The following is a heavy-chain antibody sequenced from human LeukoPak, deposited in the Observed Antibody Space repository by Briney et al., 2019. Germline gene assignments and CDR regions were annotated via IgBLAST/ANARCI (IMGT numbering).Heavy chain of an antibody. CDR1: GFTFSTYW. CDR3: ARASTTVPNLLDH. Sequence: PEGSLRLSCAASGFTFSTYWMHWVRQAPGKGLVWVARIKSDGSSTIYADSVKGRFTISRDNSKNTLYLQTSSLRAEDTAVYYCARASTTVPNLLDHWGRGTLVTVSS. D-gene: IGHD4-17*01. J-gene: IGHJ4*02. V-gene: IGHV3-74*01. CDR2: IKSDGSST.